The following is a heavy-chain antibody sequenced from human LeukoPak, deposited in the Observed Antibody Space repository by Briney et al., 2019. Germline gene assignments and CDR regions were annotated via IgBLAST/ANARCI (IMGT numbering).Heavy chain of an antibody. CDR3: VSEVAASEYYFDY. CDR2: ISGSGGGS. V-gene: IGHV3-23*01. J-gene: IGHJ4*02. CDR1: GFTFSSYA. Sequence: GGSLRLSCAASGFTFSSYAMSWVRQAPGKGLEWVSAISGSGGGSYYADSVKGRFTISRDNSKNTLYLQMNSLRAEDTAVYYCVSEVAASEYYFDYWGQGTLVTVSP. D-gene: IGHD6-19*01.